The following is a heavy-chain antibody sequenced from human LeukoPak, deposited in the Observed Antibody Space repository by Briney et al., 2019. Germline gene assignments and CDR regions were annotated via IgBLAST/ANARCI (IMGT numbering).Heavy chain of an antibody. CDR2: ITTSGGST. D-gene: IGHD6-13*01. Sequence: GGSLRLSCAASGFTFRSYGMSWVRQAPGKGLEWVSGITTSGGSTDYADSVKGRFTISRDNSKNTLYLQMNSLRAEDTAVYYCAKDIAAAAVYYFDYWGQGTLVTVSS. J-gene: IGHJ4*02. V-gene: IGHV3-23*01. CDR1: GFTFRSYG. CDR3: AKDIAAAAVYYFDY.